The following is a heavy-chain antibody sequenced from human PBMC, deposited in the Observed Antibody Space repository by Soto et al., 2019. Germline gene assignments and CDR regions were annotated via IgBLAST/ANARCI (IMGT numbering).Heavy chain of an antibody. CDR1: GGSISSYY. V-gene: IGHV4-59*08. D-gene: IGHD3-3*01. J-gene: IGHJ4*01. Sequence: SETLSLTCTVSGGSISSYYWSWIRQPPGKGLEWIGYIYYSGSTNYNPSLKSRVTISVDTSKNQFSLKLNSMTAADTAVYFCVRSSIIPRVFMNPFDYWGHGPLVTVS. CDR3: VRSSIIPRVFMNPFDY. CDR2: IYYSGST.